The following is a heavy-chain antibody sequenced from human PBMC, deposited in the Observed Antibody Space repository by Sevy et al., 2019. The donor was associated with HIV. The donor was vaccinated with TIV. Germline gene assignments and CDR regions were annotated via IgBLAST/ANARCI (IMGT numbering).Heavy chain of an antibody. V-gene: IGHV1-69*13. D-gene: IGHD5-12*01. CDR2: IIPIFGTA. CDR3: ARVHYIVATIVYYYYGMDV. J-gene: IGHJ6*02. Sequence: ASVKVSCKASGGTFSSYAISWVRQAPGQGLEWMGGIIPIFGTANYAQKFQGRVTITADESTSTAYMELSSLRSEDTAVYYCARVHYIVATIVYYYYGMDVWGQGTTVTVSS. CDR1: GGTFSSYA.